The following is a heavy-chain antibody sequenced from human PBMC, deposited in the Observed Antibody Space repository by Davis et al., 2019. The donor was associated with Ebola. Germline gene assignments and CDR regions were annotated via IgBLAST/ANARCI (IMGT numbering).Heavy chain of an antibody. V-gene: IGHV3-30*04. J-gene: IGHJ6*02. D-gene: IGHD1-26*01. CDR2: ISYDGSNK. CDR1: GFTFSSYA. CDR3: ARDFSELAPLSGYYYYGMDV. Sequence: PGGSLRLSCAASGFTFSSYAMHWVRQAPGKGLEWVAVISYDGSNKYYADSVKGRFTISRDNSKNTLYLQMNSLRAEDTAVYYCARDFSELAPLSGYYYYGMDVWGQGTTVTVSS.